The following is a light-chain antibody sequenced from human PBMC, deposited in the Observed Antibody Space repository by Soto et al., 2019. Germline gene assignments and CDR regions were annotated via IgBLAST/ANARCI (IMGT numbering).Light chain of an antibody. CDR2: GES. V-gene: IGKV3-20*01. Sequence: EIVLTQSPGTLSLSPGDRATLSCRASQSVNSNFLAWYQQKPGQAPRLLIYGESARLTGIPDRFSGSGSGTDFTLTISRLEPEDFAVYYCQPYGTSLPFGGGTKVEIK. J-gene: IGKJ4*01. CDR3: QPYGTSLP. CDR1: QSVNSNF.